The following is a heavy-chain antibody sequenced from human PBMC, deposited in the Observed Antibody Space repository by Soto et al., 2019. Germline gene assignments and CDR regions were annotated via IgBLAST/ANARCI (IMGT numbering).Heavy chain of an antibody. Sequence: VSGPTLVNPTQTLTLTCSFSGFSLSRSGVGVGWIRQPPGKALEWLALIYWNDDRRYSPSLRSRLTVTKDTSKNKVVITMTNMDPVDTGTYYCARIAARVEMDVWGQGTTVTVSS. CDR2: IYWNDDR. V-gene: IGHV2-5*04. CDR3: ARIAARVEMDV. CDR1: GFSLSRSGVG. J-gene: IGHJ6*02. D-gene: IGHD6-6*01.